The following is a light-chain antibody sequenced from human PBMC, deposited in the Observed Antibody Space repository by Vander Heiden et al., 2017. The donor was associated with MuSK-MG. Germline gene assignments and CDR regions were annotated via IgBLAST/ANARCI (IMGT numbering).Light chain of an antibody. Sequence: DIQLTQSPSFLSASVGDRVTITCRASQGISTYLAWYQQKPGKAPNLLIYAASTLQSGVPSRFSGSGSGTEFTLTISSLQPEDFATYYCQQLNSNLLTFGGGTKVEIK. J-gene: IGKJ4*01. CDR2: AAS. CDR3: QQLNSNLLT. V-gene: IGKV1-9*01. CDR1: QGISTY.